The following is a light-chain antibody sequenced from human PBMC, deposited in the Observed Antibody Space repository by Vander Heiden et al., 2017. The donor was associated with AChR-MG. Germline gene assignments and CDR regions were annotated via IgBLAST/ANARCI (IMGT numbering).Light chain of an antibody. V-gene: IGLV1-44*01. CDR2: SSN. CDR1: SANIGSNN. J-gene: IGLJ2*01. CDR3: AAWDDSLNGVV. Sequence: SVLPQPPSASGTPGPRVTISCSGSSANIGSNNVNWYQQLPGTAPKLLIHSSNQRPSGVPDRFSGSKSGTSASLAISGLQSEDEADYYCAAWDDSLNGVVFGGGTKLTVL.